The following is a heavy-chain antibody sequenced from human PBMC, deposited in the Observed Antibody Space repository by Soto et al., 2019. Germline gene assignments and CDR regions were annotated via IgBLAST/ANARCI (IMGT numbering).Heavy chain of an antibody. CDR2: ISSSSSTI. CDR3: AKPLHYYYGMDV. Sequence: PGGSLRLSCAASGFTFSSYSMNWVRQAPGKGLEWVSYISSSSSTIYYADSVKGRFTISRDNAKNSLYLQMNSLGDEDTAVYYCAKPLHYYYGMDVWGQGTTVTVSS. J-gene: IGHJ6*02. V-gene: IGHV3-48*02. CDR1: GFTFSSYS.